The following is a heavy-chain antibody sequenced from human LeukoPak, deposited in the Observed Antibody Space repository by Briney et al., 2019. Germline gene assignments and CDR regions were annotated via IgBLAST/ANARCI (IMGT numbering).Heavy chain of an antibody. Sequence: HTGGSLRLSCAASGFTFSSYAMSWVRQAPGKGLEWVSAVMPTGGYTYYADSVKGRFTISRDISENTLYLQMNSLRAEDTALYYCAKSLAGGVDFDYWGQGTLVTVSS. D-gene: IGHD2-8*02. V-gene: IGHV3-23*01. J-gene: IGHJ4*02. CDR3: AKSLAGGVDFDY. CDR2: VMPTGGYT. CDR1: GFTFSSYA.